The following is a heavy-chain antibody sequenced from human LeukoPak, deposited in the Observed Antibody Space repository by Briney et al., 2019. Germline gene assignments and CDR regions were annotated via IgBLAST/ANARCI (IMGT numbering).Heavy chain of an antibody. CDR1: GYTFTIYA. CDR2: FSTYNGNT. D-gene: IGHD3-9*01. V-gene: IGHV1-18*01. CDR3: ARRYYDILTGYYPASRERYFDF. J-gene: IGHJ4*02. Sequence: GASVTVSFTASGYTFTIYAISWVRQAPGQGHEWMGWFSTYNGNTNYSQKDQGRVTMTTDTSTSRAYMELRSLISDDTGVYYCARRYYDILTGYYPASRERYFDFWGQGTLVTVSS.